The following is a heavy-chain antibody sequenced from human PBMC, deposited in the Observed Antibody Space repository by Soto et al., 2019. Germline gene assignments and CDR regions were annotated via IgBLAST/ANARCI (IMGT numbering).Heavy chain of an antibody. D-gene: IGHD3-22*01. CDR3: ARPNDYYDSSGYFDY. J-gene: IGHJ4*02. CDR2: IYYSGRP. CDR1: GGSISSSSYY. V-gene: IGHV4-39*01. Sequence: SETLSLTCTVSGGSISSSSYYWGWIRQPPGKGLEWIGSIYYSGRPYYNPSLKSRVTISVDTSKHQFSRKLSSVTAADTAVYYCARPNDYYDSSGYFDYWGQGTLVTISS.